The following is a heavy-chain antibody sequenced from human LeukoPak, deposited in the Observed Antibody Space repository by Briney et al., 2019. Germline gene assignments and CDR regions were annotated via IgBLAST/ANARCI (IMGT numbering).Heavy chain of an antibody. Sequence: GGSLRLSCAASGFTFSSYAMSWVRQAPGKGLEWVSAISGSGGSTYYADSVKGRFTISRDNSKNTLYLQMNSPRAEDTAVYYCPTGATIEGGFDYWGQGTLVTVSS. V-gene: IGHV3-23*01. D-gene: IGHD1-26*01. CDR1: GFTFSSYA. CDR3: PTGATIEGGFDY. CDR2: ISGSGGST. J-gene: IGHJ4*02.